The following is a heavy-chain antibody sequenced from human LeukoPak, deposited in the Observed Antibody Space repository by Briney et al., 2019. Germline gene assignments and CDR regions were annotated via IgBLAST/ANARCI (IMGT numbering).Heavy chain of an antibody. CDR1: GYTFTSYG. Sequence: ASVKVSCKASGYTFTSYGISWVRQAPGQGLEWMGWISAYNGNTNYAQKLQGRVTMTTDTSTSTAYMELRSLRSDDAAVYYCARVVTSDYYYYYGMDVWGQGTTVTVSS. D-gene: IGHD2-21*02. CDR2: ISAYNGNT. CDR3: ARVVTSDYYYYYGMDV. J-gene: IGHJ6*02. V-gene: IGHV1-18*01.